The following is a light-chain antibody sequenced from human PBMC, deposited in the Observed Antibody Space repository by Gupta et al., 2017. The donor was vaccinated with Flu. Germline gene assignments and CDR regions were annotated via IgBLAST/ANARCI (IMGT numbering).Light chain of an antibody. Sequence: IVLTQSPATLSLSPGERATLSCGASQSLLSNYLAWYQLQPRLAPSLLIDDASRRATDIPDLSSGGGARKDFMPISSRLEQDDVVVYFQQHYERVPWTFGQGTKVEIK. V-gene: IGKV3D-20*01. J-gene: IGKJ1*01. CDR3: QHYERVPWT. CDR1: QSLLSNY. CDR2: DAS.